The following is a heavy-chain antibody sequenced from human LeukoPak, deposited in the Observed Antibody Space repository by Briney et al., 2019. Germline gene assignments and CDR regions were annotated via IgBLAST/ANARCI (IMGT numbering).Heavy chain of an antibody. CDR3: AKDLSIYDSSGYYLSWIS. Sequence: SGGSLRLSCAASGFTFSSYSMNWVRQAPGKGLEWVSSISSSSYIYYADSVKGRFTISRDNSKNTLYLQMNSLRAEDTAVYYCAKDLSIYDSSGYYLSWISWGQGTLVTVSS. J-gene: IGHJ4*02. V-gene: IGHV3-21*04. CDR2: ISSSSYI. CDR1: GFTFSSYS. D-gene: IGHD3-22*01.